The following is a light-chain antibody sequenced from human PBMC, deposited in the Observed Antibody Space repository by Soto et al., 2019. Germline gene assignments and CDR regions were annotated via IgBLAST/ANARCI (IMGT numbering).Light chain of an antibody. J-gene: IGLJ1*01. CDR2: TND. V-gene: IGLV1-44*01. CDR3: AAWDDSLKGHV. Sequence: QSVLTQPPSASGTPGQRVTISCSGSSSNIGRNTVHWYQQLPGTAPNVLIYTNDKRPSGVPDRFSGSKSGTSASLAISGHQSEDEADYYCAAWDDSLKGHVFGTGTKLTVL. CDR1: SSNIGRNT.